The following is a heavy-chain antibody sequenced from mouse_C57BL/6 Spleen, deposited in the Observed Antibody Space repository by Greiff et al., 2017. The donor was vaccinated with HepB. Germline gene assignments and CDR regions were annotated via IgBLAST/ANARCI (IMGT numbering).Heavy chain of an antibody. J-gene: IGHJ4*01. CDR2: ISYDGSN. CDR1: GYSITSGYY. D-gene: IGHD2-3*01. Sequence: EVKLMESGPGLVKPSQSLSLTCSVTGYSITSGYYWNWIRQFPGNKLEWMGYISYDGSNNYNPSLKNRISITRDTSKNQFFLKLNSVTTEDTATYYCAREGIYDGYYKAMDYWGQGTSVTVSS. V-gene: IGHV3-6*01. CDR3: AREGIYDGYYKAMDY.